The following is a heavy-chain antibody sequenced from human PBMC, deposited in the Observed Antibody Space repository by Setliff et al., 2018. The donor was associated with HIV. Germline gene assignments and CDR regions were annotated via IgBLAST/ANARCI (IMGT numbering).Heavy chain of an antibody. CDR3: ARGPGAAVYYYYMDV. Sequence: VKVSCTASGGTFSTYAVSWVRRAPGHGLEWMGGIIPIFGTPNYAQKLQGRVTITADESTGTAYMELSSLRSEDTAVYYCARGPGAAVYYYYMDVWGKGTTVTVSS. D-gene: IGHD1-26*01. CDR1: GGTFSTYA. V-gene: IGHV1-69*13. J-gene: IGHJ6*03. CDR2: IIPIFGTP.